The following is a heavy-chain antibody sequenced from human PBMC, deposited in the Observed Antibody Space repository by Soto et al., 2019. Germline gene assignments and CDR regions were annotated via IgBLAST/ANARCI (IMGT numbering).Heavy chain of an antibody. Sequence: SVKVSCKASGGTFSSYAISWVRQAPGQGLEWMGGIIPIFGTANYAQKFQGRVTITADKSTSTAYMELSSLRSEDTAVYYCARTLITMGRGGGFYYYYGMDVWGQGTTVTVSS. J-gene: IGHJ6*02. CDR2: IIPIFGTA. D-gene: IGHD3-10*01. CDR3: ARTLITMGRGGGFYYYYGMDV. V-gene: IGHV1-69*06. CDR1: GGTFSSYA.